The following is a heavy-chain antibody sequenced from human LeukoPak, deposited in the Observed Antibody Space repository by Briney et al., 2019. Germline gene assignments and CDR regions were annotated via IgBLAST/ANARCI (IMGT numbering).Heavy chain of an antibody. CDR2: IYSGGST. D-gene: IGHD6-13*01. CDR1: GFTVSSNY. J-gene: IGHJ4*02. V-gene: IGHV3-66*01. Sequence: GGSLRLSCAASGFTVSSNYMSWVRQAPGKGLEWVSVIYSGGSTYYADSVKGRFTISRDNSKNTLYLQMNSLRAEDTAVYYCARGIAAAGIRGRGYYFDYSGQGTLVTVCS. CDR3: ARGIAAAGIRGRGYYFDY.